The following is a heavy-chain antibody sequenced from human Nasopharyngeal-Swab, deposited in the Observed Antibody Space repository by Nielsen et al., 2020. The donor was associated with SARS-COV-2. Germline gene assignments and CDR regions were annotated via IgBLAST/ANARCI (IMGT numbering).Heavy chain of an antibody. CDR2: ISYDGSNK. J-gene: IGHJ4*02. Sequence: GESLKISCAASGFTFSSYAMHWVRQAPGKGLELVAVISYDGSNKYYADSVKGRFTISRDNSKNTLYLQMNSLRAEDTAVYYCARGARGFYYDSSGYSNFDYWGQGTLVTVSS. V-gene: IGHV3-30*04. D-gene: IGHD3-22*01. CDR1: GFTFSSYA. CDR3: ARGARGFYYDSSGYSNFDY.